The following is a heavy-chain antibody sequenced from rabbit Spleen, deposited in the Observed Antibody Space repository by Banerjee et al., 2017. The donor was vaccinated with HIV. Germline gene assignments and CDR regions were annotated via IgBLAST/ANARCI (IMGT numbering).Heavy chain of an antibody. CDR1: GFSFSSSYW. CDR3: ARNYVNAFDP. Sequence: QEQLEESGGDLVKPEGSLTITCTASGFSFSSSYWICWVRQAPGKGLEWIACISTSRGTTYYASWAKGRFTISKTSSTTVTLQMTSLTVADTATYFCARNYVNAFDPWGPGTLVTVS. CDR2: ISTSRGTT. V-gene: IGHV1S45*01. D-gene: IGHD1-1*01. J-gene: IGHJ2*01.